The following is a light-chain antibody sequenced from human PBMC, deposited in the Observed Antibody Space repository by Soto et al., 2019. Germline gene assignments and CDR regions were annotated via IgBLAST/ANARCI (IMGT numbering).Light chain of an antibody. V-gene: IGLV2-14*01. Sequence: QSALTQPDSVSGSPGQSITISCTGTSTDVGVYNYVSWYQQHPGKVPKVIIYEGTNRPSGVSNRFSGSKSGDTASLTISGLQSEDEADYYCSSYTTSATLVFGGGTKLTVL. CDR3: SSYTTSATLV. J-gene: IGLJ3*02. CDR1: STDVGVYNY. CDR2: EGT.